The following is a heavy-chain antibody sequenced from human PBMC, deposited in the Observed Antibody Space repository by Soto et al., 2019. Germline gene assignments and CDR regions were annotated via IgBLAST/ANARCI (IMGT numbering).Heavy chain of an antibody. CDR2: IYPGDSDT. CDR3: ARHSGSGIAPRGAFDI. D-gene: IGHD6-13*01. Sequence: HGESLKISCKGSGYRFTSYWIGWVRQMPGKGLEWMGIIYPGDSDTRYSPSFQGQVTISADKSISTAYLQWSSLKASDTAMYYCARHSGSGIAPRGAFDIWGQGTMVTVSS. J-gene: IGHJ3*02. CDR1: GYRFTSYW. V-gene: IGHV5-51*01.